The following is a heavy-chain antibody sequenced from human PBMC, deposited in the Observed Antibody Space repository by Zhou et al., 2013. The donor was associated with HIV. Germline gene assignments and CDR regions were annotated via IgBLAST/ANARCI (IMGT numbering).Heavy chain of an antibody. CDR2: IIPIFDTT. V-gene: IGHV1-69*13. CDR3: ATIIMVRGVNFDY. CDR1: GGTFSSYA. Sequence: QVQLVQSGAEVKKPGASVKVSCKASGGTFSSYAISWVRQAPGQGLEWMGGIIPIFDTTNFAQKFQGRVTITADESTSTAYMELSSLRSEDTALYYCATIIMVRGVNFDYWGQGTLLTVSS. J-gene: IGHJ4*02. D-gene: IGHD3-10*01.